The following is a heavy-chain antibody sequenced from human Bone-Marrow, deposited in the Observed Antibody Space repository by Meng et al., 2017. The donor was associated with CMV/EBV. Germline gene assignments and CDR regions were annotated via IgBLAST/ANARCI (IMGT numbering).Heavy chain of an antibody. CDR3: AKGSDCSGGSCYYYGMDV. J-gene: IGHJ6*02. V-gene: IGHV3-30*02. Sequence: GESLKISCAASGFTFSSYGMHWVRQAPGKGLEWVAFIRYDGSNKYYADSVKGRFTISRDNSKNTLYLQMNSLRAEDTAVYYCAKGSDCSGGSCYYYGMDVWGQGTTVAFSS. CDR1: GFTFSSYG. D-gene: IGHD2-15*01. CDR2: IRYDGSNK.